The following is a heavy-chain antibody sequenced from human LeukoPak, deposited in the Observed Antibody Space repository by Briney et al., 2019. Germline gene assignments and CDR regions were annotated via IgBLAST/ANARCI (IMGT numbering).Heavy chain of an antibody. J-gene: IGHJ4*02. Sequence: ASVKVSCKAFGYTFTSNYMHWVRQAPGQGLEWMGWINPNSGGTNYAQKFQGRVTMTRDTSISTAYMELSRLRSDDTAVYYCATRRIAVAGADYWGQGTLVTVSS. CDR1: GYTFTSNY. CDR2: INPNSGGT. D-gene: IGHD6-19*01. V-gene: IGHV1-2*02. CDR3: ATRRIAVAGADY.